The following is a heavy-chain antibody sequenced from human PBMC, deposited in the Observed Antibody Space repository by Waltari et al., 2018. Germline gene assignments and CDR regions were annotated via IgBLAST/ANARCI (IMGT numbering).Heavy chain of an antibody. CDR3: ARDLYSSGRYPGY. V-gene: IGHV4-39*07. Sequence: QLQLQESGPGLVKPSETLSLTCTVSGGSISSTSYYWGWIRQPPGKGLEWIGSIYYSGSTYYNPSLKSRVTISVDTSKNQFSLKLSSVTAADTAVYYCARDLYSSGRYPGYWGQGTLVTVSS. J-gene: IGHJ4*02. D-gene: IGHD6-19*01. CDR2: IYYSGST. CDR1: GGSISSTSYY.